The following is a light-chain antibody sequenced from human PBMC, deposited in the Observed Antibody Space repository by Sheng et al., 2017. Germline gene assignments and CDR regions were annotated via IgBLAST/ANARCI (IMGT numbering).Light chain of an antibody. J-gene: IGKJ1*01. CDR1: QSVRSN. Sequence: EIVMTQSPAALSVSPGARATLSCRASQSVRSNLAWYQQKPGQAPRLLIYAASSRATGIPDRFSGSGSGTDFILTINRLEPEDSAVYFCQQYGTSSGWAFGQGTKVEIK. V-gene: IGKV3-20*01. CDR2: AAS. CDR3: QQYGTSSGWA.